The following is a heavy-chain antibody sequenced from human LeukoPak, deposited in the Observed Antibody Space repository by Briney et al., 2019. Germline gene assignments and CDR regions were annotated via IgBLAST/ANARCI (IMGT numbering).Heavy chain of an antibody. CDR1: GFTFSDYY. V-gene: IGHV3-72*01. D-gene: IGHD6-13*01. CDR3: ARAGVGTRYFDL. Sequence: GGSLRLSCAASGFTFSDYYMDWVRQASGKRLDWVARIRNKANTYTTEYAASVKGRFTISRDESKNSLYLQMNSLKTEDTAVYFCARAGVGTRYFDLWGRGTLVTVSS. J-gene: IGHJ2*01. CDR2: IRNKANTYTT.